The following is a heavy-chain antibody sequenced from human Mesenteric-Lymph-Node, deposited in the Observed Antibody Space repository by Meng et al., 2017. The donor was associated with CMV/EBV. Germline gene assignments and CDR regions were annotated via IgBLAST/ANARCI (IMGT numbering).Heavy chain of an antibody. Sequence: GESLKISCAASGFTFSNFGIDWVRQAPGKGLEWVAFIRYDGSNKYYADSVKGRFTISRDNSKNTLSLHMNSLTTEDTAVYYCAKDRSGRQLVRFAQHWFDPWGQGTLVTVSS. CDR3: AKDRSGRQLVRFAQHWFDP. V-gene: IGHV3-30*02. CDR2: IRYDGSNK. CDR1: GFTFSNFG. D-gene: IGHD6-6*01. J-gene: IGHJ5*02.